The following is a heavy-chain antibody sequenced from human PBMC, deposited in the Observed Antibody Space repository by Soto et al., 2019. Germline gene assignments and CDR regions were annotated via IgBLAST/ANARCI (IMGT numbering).Heavy chain of an antibody. CDR3: ARQLGYYDSSGPTGWFDP. CDR1: GYSFTSYW. V-gene: IGHV5-10-1*01. CDR2: IDPSDSYT. Sequence: GESLKISCKGSGYSFTSYWISWVRQMPGKGLEWMGRIDPSDSYTNYSPSFQGHVTISAAKSISTAYLQWSSLKASDTAMYYCARQLGYYDSSGPTGWFDPWDQGTLVTAPQ. J-gene: IGHJ5*02. D-gene: IGHD3-22*01.